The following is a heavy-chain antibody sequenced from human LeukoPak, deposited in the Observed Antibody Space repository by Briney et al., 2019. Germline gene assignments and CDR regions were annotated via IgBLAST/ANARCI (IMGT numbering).Heavy chain of an antibody. CDR1: GFTLSNYW. V-gene: IGHV3-74*01. D-gene: IGHD3-10*01. Sequence: PGGSLRLSCAASGFTLSNYWMHWVRHAPGKGLVWVSRINADGSSASYADSVKGRFTISRDNAKNTLYLQMNNLRAEDTAMYYCARDYGRSRDYGMDVWGQGTTVTVSS. CDR3: ARDYGRSRDYGMDV. J-gene: IGHJ6*02. CDR2: INADGSSA.